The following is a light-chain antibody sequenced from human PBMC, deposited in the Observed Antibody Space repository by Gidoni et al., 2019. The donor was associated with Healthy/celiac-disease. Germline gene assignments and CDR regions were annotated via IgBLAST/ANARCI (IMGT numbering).Light chain of an antibody. V-gene: IGLV3-1*01. Sequence: SYELTQPPSVSVSPGQTASITCSGDKLGDKYACWYQQKPGQSPVLVIYQDSKRPSGIPERFSGSHSGTTATLTISGTQAMDEADYYCQAWDSSTVVFGGGTKLTVL. J-gene: IGLJ2*01. CDR3: QAWDSSTVV. CDR2: QDS. CDR1: KLGDKY.